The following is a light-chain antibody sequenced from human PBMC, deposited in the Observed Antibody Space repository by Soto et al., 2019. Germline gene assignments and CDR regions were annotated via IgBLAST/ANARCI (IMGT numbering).Light chain of an antibody. V-gene: IGLV1-47*01. CDR3: SSYGGNNNYVI. CDR1: SSNMGSNY. J-gene: IGLJ2*01. CDR2: RNN. Sequence: QSVLTQPPSASGTPGQRVTISCSGSSSNMGSNYVYWYQQLPGTAPKLLIYRNNQRPSGVPDRFSGSKSGNTASLTVSGLQGDDEADYYCSSYGGNNNYVIFGGGTKLTVL.